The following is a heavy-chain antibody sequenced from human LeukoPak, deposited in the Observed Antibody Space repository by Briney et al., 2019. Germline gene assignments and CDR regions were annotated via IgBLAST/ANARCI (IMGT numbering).Heavy chain of an antibody. CDR1: GYTFTGYY. V-gene: IGHV1-2*02. Sequence: ASVKVSRKASGYTFTGYYMHWVRQAPGQGLEWMGWINPNSGGTNYAQKFQGRVTMTRDTSISTAYMELSRLRSDDTAVYYCARPYYYGSGSYYFWGQGTLVTVSS. J-gene: IGHJ4*02. D-gene: IGHD3-10*01. CDR2: INPNSGGT. CDR3: ARPYYYGSGSYYF.